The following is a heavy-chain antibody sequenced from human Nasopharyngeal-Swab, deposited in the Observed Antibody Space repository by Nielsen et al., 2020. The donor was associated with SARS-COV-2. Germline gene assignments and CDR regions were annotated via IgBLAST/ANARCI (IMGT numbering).Heavy chain of an antibody. D-gene: IGHD3-22*01. V-gene: IGHV4-4*02. CDR3: ASPQGSSGHYYMDV. J-gene: IGHJ6*03. Sequence: VRQDPGKGLEWIGEIYHSGSTNYNPSLKSRVTISVDKSKNQFSLKLSSVTAADTAVYYCASPQGSSGHYYMDVWGKGTTVTVSS. CDR2: IYHSGST.